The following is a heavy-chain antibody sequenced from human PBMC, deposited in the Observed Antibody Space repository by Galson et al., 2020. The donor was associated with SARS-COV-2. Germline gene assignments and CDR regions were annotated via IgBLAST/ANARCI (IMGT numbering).Heavy chain of an antibody. V-gene: IGHV4-59*01. CDR1: GGSISSYY. CDR2: IYYSGST. D-gene: IGHD6-13*01. CDR3: ASAYSSSWYWYFDL. J-gene: IGHJ2*01. Sequence: SETLSLTCTVSGGSISSYYWRWIRQPPGKGLEWIGYIYYSGSTNYNPSLKSRVTISVDTSKNQFSLKLSSVTAADTAVYYCASAYSSSWYWYFDLWGRGTLVTVSS.